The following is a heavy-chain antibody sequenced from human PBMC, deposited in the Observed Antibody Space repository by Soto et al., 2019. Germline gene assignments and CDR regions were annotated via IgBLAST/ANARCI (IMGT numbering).Heavy chain of an antibody. CDR1: GFTFSSYG. CDR2: ISYDGNNK. Sequence: QVQLVESGGGVVQPGRSLRLSCAASGFTFSSYGMHWVRQAPGKGLEWVAVISYDGNNKYYADSVKGRFTISRDNSKNTLYLQMNSLSAEDTAVYYCAKSVYNWNDGFCDYWGQGTLVTVSS. D-gene: IGHD1-1*01. CDR3: AKSVYNWNDGFCDY. V-gene: IGHV3-30*18. J-gene: IGHJ4*02.